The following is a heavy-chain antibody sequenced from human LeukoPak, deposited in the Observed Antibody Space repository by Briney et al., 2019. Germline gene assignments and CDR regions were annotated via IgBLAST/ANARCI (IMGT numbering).Heavy chain of an antibody. D-gene: IGHD1-1*01. V-gene: IGHV3-30-3*01. Sequence: GRSLRLSCAASGFTFSSYAMHWVRQAPGKGLEWVAVISYDGSNKYYADSVKGRFTISRGNSKNTLYLQMNSLRAEDTAVYYCARDILPTALYYFDYWGQGTLVTVSS. CDR2: ISYDGSNK. CDR3: ARDILPTALYYFDY. J-gene: IGHJ4*02. CDR1: GFTFSSYA.